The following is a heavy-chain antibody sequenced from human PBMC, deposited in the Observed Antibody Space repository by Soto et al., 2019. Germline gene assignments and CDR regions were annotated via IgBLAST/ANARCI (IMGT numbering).Heavy chain of an antibody. D-gene: IGHD3-10*01. CDR3: ARSYGSGSRPFDY. Sequence: QVQLVQSGAEVKNPGSSVRVSCKASGGTFSSYTLNWVRQAAGQGLEWMGRIIPILSMSTYAQKFQGRVSIIADKSTTTAYMTLSSLRSDDTAIYYCARSYGSGSRPFDYWGQGTLVAVSS. J-gene: IGHJ4*02. CDR2: IIPILSMS. V-gene: IGHV1-69*02. CDR1: GGTFSSYT.